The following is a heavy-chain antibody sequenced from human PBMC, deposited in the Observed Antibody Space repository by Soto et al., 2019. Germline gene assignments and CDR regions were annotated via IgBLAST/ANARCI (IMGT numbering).Heavy chain of an antibody. V-gene: IGHV4-31*03. CDR3: ARARNTRTDIVVVPAAGDYYYYYMDV. CDR1: GGSISSGGYY. CDR2: IYYSVST. J-gene: IGHJ6*03. Sequence: SETLSLTCTVSGGSISSGGYYWSWIRQHPGKGMEWNGYIYYSVSTYYNPSLKSRVTISVDTSKNQFSLKLSSVTAADTAVYYCARARNTRTDIVVVPAAGDYYYYYMDVWGKGTTVTVSS. D-gene: IGHD2-2*01.